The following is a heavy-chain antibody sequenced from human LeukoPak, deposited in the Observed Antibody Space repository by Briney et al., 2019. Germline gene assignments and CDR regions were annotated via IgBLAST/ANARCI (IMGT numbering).Heavy chain of an antibody. D-gene: IGHD3-22*01. CDR1: GGSISRYY. CDR3: ARHLYESRGQTSFDY. J-gene: IGHJ4*02. Sequence: PSETLTLTCTVSGGSISRYYWSWIRQPPGKGLEWIGYISYSGSTNYNPSLKSRVTISVDTSQNQFSLKLSSVTAADTAMYYCARHLYESRGQTSFDYWGQGTLVTVSS. V-gene: IGHV4-59*08. CDR2: ISYSGST.